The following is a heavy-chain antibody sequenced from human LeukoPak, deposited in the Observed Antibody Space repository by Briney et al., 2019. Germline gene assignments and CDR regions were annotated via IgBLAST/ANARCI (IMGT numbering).Heavy chain of an antibody. CDR3: VRGTERELANLVY. J-gene: IGHJ4*02. V-gene: IGHV4-61*01. CDR1: GGSVSSRNDY. D-gene: IGHD3-10*01. Sequence: SETLSLTCTVSGGSVSSRNDYWGWIRQPPVSGLEWIGYIYYSGSTNYNPSLKSRVTISVDTSKNQFSLKLSSVTAADTAVYYCVRGTERELANLVYWGQGTLVTASS. CDR2: IYYSGST.